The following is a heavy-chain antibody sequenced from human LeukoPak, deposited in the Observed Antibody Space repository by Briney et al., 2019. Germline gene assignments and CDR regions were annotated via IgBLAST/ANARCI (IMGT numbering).Heavy chain of an antibody. J-gene: IGHJ3*02. V-gene: IGHV1-69*13. CDR2: IIPIFGTA. D-gene: IGHD2-15*01. Sequence: SVKVSCKASGGTFSSYAISLVRQAPGQGLEWMGGIIPIFGTANYAQKFQGRVTITADESTSTAYMELSSLRSEDTAVYYCARRVPGSGGSSDDAFDIWGQGTMVTVSS. CDR3: ARRVPGSGGSSDDAFDI. CDR1: GGTFSSYA.